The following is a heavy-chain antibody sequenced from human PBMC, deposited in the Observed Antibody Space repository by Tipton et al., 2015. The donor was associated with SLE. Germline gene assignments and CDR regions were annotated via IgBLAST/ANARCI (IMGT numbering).Heavy chain of an antibody. CDR1: GFTFNDHC. CDR2: IRYDGQKT. V-gene: IGHV3-30*02. Sequence: GSLRLSCAASGFTFNDHCMDWVRQAPAKGLEWVAFIRYDGQKTYYADSVKGRFTISRDDSKNTLFLQMNSLRGDDTAVYYCVRDEDRLDFWGQGTTVTCSS. J-gene: IGHJ6*02. CDR3: VRDEDRLDF.